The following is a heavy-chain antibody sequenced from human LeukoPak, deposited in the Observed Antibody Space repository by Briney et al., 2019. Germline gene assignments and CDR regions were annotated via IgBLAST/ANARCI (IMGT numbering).Heavy chain of an antibody. CDR1: GFAISDYS. V-gene: IGHV3-48*01. CDR3: ARNFYCGGDCAISHFDY. J-gene: IGHJ4*02. D-gene: IGHD2-21*02. CDR2: ISSSSNKV. Sequence: GGSLRLSCAASGFAISDYSMNWVRQVPGKGLEWVSYISSSSNKVYYADSMKGRFTISRDNAKNSLFLQMNSLRADDTAVYYCARNFYCGGDCAISHFDYWGQGALVTVSS.